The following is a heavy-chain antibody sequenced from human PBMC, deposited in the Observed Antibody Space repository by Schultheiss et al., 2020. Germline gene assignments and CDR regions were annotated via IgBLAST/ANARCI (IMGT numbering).Heavy chain of an antibody. Sequence: SATLSLTCTVSGGSISSYYWSWIRQPPGKGLEWIGEINHSGSTNYNPSLKSRVTISVDTSKNQFSLKLSSVTAADTAVYYCARGTGYCSSTSCYSPTPGRGRWFDPWGQGTLVNVSS. CDR2: INHSGST. V-gene: IGHV4-34*01. CDR3: ARGTGYCSSTSCYSPTPGRGRWFDP. CDR1: GGSISSYY. J-gene: IGHJ5*02. D-gene: IGHD2-2*01.